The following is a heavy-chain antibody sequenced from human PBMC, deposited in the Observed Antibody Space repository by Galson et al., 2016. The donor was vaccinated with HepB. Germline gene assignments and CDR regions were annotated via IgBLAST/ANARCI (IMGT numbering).Heavy chain of an antibody. CDR1: GFPFTKAW. D-gene: IGHD6-13*01. CDR2: IKSRTDGGTT. V-gene: IGHV3-15*07. Sequence: SCAASGFPFTKAWMNWVRQAPGKGLEWVGQIKSRTDGGTTEYGAPVNGRFTISRDDSKNTVYLQMNNLKTDDTAVYYCTTKGGISWPPYWGQGTLVIVSS. CDR3: TTKGGISWPPY. J-gene: IGHJ4*02.